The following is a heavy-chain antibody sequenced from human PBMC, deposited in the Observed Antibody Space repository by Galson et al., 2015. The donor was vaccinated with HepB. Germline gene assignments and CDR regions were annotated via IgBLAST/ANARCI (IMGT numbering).Heavy chain of an antibody. V-gene: IGHV7-4-1*02. J-gene: IGHJ4*02. D-gene: IGHD6-19*01. CDR2: INTDTGNP. CDR3: ARESEWLAIDY. CDR1: GYSFTTHS. Sequence: SCKASGYSFTTHSINWVRQAPGQGHEWMGRINTDTGNPTYAQGFTGRFVFSLDTSVSTAYLQIRSLKAEDTAVYYCARESEWLAIDYWGQGTLVTVYS.